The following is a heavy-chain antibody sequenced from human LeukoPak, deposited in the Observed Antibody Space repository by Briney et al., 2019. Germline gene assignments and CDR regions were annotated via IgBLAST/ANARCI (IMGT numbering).Heavy chain of an antibody. CDR3: ARKDFSSGPFSY. CDR1: GFPFTRFY. J-gene: IGHJ4*02. D-gene: IGHD3-22*01. Sequence: GGSLRLSCAVSGFPFTRFYMSWIRQAPGKGLEWISYIGLSGSPLDYADSVRGRFTISRDNAKNSLYLDMNSLRAEDTAVYYCARKDFSSGPFSYWGQGTLVIGSS. V-gene: IGHV3-11*04. CDR2: IGLSGSPL.